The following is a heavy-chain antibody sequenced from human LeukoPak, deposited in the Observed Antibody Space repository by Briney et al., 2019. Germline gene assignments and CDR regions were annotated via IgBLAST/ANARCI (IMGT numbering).Heavy chain of an antibody. V-gene: IGHV1-2*02. CDR1: GYTFTGYY. D-gene: IGHD6-19*01. J-gene: IGHJ4*02. CDR2: INPNSGGT. CDR3: ARDRAVAGTLVDY. Sequence: GASVKVSCKASGYTFTGYYMHWVRQAPGQGLEWMGWINPNSGGTNYAQKFQGRVTMTRDTSTSTVYMELSSLRSEDTAVYYCARDRAVAGTLVDYWGQGTLVTVSS.